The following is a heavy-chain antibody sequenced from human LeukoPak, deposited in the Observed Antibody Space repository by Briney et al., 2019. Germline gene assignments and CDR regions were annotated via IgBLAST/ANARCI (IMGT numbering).Heavy chain of an antibody. J-gene: IGHJ3*01. D-gene: IGHD4-17*01. V-gene: IGHV3-23*01. CDR1: AFSFSKFA. CDR3: AKDPNGDNIGAFDF. CDR2: ITANGGYT. Sequence: GGSLRLSCAASAFSFSKFALIWVRQAPGKGREWVSAITANGGYTLYADAVKGRFTVSRDNSKNTLYLQINSLRPEDTAMYYCAKDPNGDNIGAFDFWGQGTMVTVSS.